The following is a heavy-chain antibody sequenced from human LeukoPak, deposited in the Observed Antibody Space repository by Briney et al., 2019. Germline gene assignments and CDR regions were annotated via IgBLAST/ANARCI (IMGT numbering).Heavy chain of an antibody. V-gene: IGHV4-59*01. Sequence: PSETLSLTCTVSGGSICSYYWSWIRQPPGKGLEWIGYIYYSGSTNYNPSLKSRVTISVDTSKNQFSLKLSSVTAADTAVYYCARDRFYAFDIWGQGTMVTVSS. CDR2: IYYSGST. J-gene: IGHJ3*02. CDR3: ARDRFYAFDI. CDR1: GGSICSYY. D-gene: IGHD3-10*01.